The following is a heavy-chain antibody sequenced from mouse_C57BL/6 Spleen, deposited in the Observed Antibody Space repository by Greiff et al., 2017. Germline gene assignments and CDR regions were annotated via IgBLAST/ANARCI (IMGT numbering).Heavy chain of an antibody. J-gene: IGHJ2*01. CDR1: GYTFTSYW. CDR3: ARGTGGGYFDY. Sequence: QVQLQQSGAELVMPGASVKLSCKASGYTFTSYWMHWVKQRPGQGLEWIGEIDPSDSYTNYNQKFKGKSTLTVDKSSSTAYMQLSSLTSEDSAVYYCARGTGGGYFDYWGQGTTLTVSS. D-gene: IGHD4-1*01. CDR2: IDPSDSYT. V-gene: IGHV1-69*01.